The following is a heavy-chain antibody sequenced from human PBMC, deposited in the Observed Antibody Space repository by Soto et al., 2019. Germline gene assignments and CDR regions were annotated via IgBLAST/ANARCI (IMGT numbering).Heavy chain of an antibody. CDR2: INPNSGGT. CDR3: AGDQGVTYELFNY. D-gene: IGHD3-10*01. V-gene: IGHV1-2*02. J-gene: IGHJ4*01. Sequence: ASVKVSCKTSGYTFTGYYIPWVRQAPGQGLEWMGWINPNSGGTDYAQKFKGRVTMTRDTSISTVYMALNRLRSDDTAVYYIAGDQGVTYELFNYWGHGSLVTVS. CDR1: GYTFTGYY.